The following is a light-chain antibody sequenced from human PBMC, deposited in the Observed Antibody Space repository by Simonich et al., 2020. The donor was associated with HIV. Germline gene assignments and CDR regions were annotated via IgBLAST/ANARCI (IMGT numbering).Light chain of an antibody. Sequence: QSVLTQPPSVSAAPGQKVTISCSGSSSNIGNNYVSWYQQLPGTAPKLLIYENNKRPAGIRDRFSGSKSGTSATLGITGLQTGDEADYYCGTCDSSLSAGVFGGGTKLTVL. V-gene: IGLV1-51*01. J-gene: IGLJ3*02. CDR2: ENN. CDR1: SSNIGNNY. CDR3: GTCDSSLSAGV.